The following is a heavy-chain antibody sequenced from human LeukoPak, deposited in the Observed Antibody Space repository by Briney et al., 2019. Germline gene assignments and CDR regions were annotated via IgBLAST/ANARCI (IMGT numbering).Heavy chain of an antibody. Sequence: ASVKVSCKASGYTFTSYYMHWVRQAPGQGLEWMGIINPSGGSTSYAQKFQGRVTMTRDTSTSTVYMELSSLRSEGTAVYYCARASGSVYYGMDVWGQGTTVTVSS. CDR1: GYTFTSYY. V-gene: IGHV1-46*01. CDR2: INPSGGST. D-gene: IGHD3-10*01. CDR3: ARASGSVYYGMDV. J-gene: IGHJ6*02.